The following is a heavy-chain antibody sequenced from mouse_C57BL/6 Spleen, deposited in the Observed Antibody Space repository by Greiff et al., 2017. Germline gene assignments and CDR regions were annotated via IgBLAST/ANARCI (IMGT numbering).Heavy chain of an antibody. V-gene: IGHV1-50*01. Sequence: QVQLQQPGAELVKPGASVKLSCKASGYTFTSYWMQWVKQRPGQGLEWIGEIDPSDSYTNYNQKFKGKATLTVDTSSSTAYMQLSSLASEDSAGYDCARGRGNFDYWGQGTTLTVSS. CDR3: ARGRGNFDY. J-gene: IGHJ2*01. CDR2: IDPSDSYT. CDR1: GYTFTSYW.